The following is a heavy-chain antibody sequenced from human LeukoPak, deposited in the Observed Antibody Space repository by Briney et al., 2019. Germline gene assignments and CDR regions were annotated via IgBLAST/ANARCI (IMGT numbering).Heavy chain of an antibody. CDR3: ARMDRLSAAPTTDWFDP. J-gene: IGHJ5*02. D-gene: IGHD4-11*01. CDR2: MNPNSGAT. V-gene: IGHV1-8*01. Sequence: ASVKVSCKASGYPFTSYGINWVRQVAGQGLEWMGWMNPNSGATGYAQKFQGRVTMTRDTSIGAAYMELSSLISDDTAVYYCARMDRLSAAPTTDWFDPWGQGTLVTVSS. CDR1: GYPFTSYG.